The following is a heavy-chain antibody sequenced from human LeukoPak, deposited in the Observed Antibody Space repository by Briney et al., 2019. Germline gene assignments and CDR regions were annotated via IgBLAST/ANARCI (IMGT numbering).Heavy chain of an antibody. CDR2: IKQDGSDK. CDR1: GFTFSSYW. D-gene: IGHD1-26*01. Sequence: GGPLRLSCAASGFTFSSYWMSWVRQVPGKGLEWVANIKQDGSDKYYVDSVKGRFTIPRDNAKNSLFLQINSLRAEETAVYYCARGGGRTPDYWGQGTLVTVSS. CDR3: ARGGGRTPDY. V-gene: IGHV3-7*01. J-gene: IGHJ4*02.